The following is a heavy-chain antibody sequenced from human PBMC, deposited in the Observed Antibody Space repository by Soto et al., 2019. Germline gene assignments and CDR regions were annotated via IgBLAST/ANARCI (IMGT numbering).Heavy chain of an antibody. V-gene: IGHV1-18*01. CDR2: IHTYNGNT. Sequence: SDKVSFKASCYTFTSYGISWVRQAPGQGLEWVGWIHTYNGNTNFAQKLQGRVTLTTDTSTSTAYMELRSLRSDDTAVYYCARDSDYIIAYWGQGTLVTVSS. CDR3: ARDSDYIIAY. D-gene: IGHD4-17*01. J-gene: IGHJ4*02. CDR1: CYTFTSYG.